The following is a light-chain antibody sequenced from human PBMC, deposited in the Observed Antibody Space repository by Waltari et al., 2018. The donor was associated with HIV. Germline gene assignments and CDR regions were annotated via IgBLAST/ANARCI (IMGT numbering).Light chain of an antibody. CDR3: AAWDDSLNVYV. Sequence: QSGLTQPPSAPGTPGQRVTISCSGSSSNIGSNTVNWYHQLPGTAPELLIYTNNQRPSRVPDRFSGSKSGASASLAISGLQSEDEADYYCAAWDDSLNVYVFGGGTKVTVL. CDR1: SSNIGSNT. J-gene: IGLJ1*01. V-gene: IGLV1-44*01. CDR2: TNN.